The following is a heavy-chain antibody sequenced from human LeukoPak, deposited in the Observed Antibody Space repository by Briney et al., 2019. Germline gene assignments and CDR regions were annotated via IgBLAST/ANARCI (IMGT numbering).Heavy chain of an antibody. CDR1: GFTFSSYW. CDR2: IKQDGSEK. D-gene: IGHD3-10*01. Sequence: GGSLRLSYAASGFTFSSYWMSWVRQAPGKGLEWVANIKQDGSEKYYVDSVKGRFTISKDNAKNSLYLQMNSLRAEDTAVYYCARDLSRSFSMIRGLIQHREFDFWGRGTLVSVSA. V-gene: IGHV3-7*01. CDR3: ARDLSRSFSMIRGLIQHREFDF. J-gene: IGHJ5*01.